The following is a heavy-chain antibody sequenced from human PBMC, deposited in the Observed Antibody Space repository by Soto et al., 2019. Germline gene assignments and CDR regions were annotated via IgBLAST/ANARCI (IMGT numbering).Heavy chain of an antibody. J-gene: IGHJ4*02. CDR1: GASFRSNY. Sequence: QVQLQESGPGLVKPSETLSLTCTVSGASFRSNYWVWIRQSPGKGLEWIGWLSYGGSATYNPSLKSRVTVTIDTSHSLSSLKLTSVTAADTAVYYCARFPGGGDAYNVLDYWGRGTLVTVSS. D-gene: IGHD3-16*01. CDR2: LSYGGSA. CDR3: ARFPGGGDAYNVLDY. V-gene: IGHV4-59*01.